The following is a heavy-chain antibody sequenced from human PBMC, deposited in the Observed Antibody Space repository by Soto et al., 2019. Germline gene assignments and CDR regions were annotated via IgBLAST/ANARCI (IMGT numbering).Heavy chain of an antibody. CDR1: GYSFHNSG. CDR2: ISVFNGYA. D-gene: IGHD1-1*01. J-gene: IGHJ5*01. Sequence: QVQLVQSGPELKKPGASVKVSCKISGYSFHNSGISWVRQAPGQGLEWMGWISVFNGYAHSAQKFQGRVIMTADTFTSTAYMELRGLRSDDTAMYYCSKNGTTWFASWGQGTPVTVSS. CDR3: SKNGTTWFAS. V-gene: IGHV1-18*01.